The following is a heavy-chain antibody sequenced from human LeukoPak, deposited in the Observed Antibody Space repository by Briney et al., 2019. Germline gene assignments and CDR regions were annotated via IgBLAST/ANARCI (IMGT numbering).Heavy chain of an antibody. CDR2: ISPNSGGT. D-gene: IGHD1-1*01. CDR1: GYTFTSYG. CDR3: ARGLNGGHDY. V-gene: IGHV1-8*02. Sequence: ASVKVSCKASGYTFTSYGISWVRQAPGQGLEWMGWISPNSGGTNYAQKFQGRVTMTRNTSISTAYMELSSLRSEDTAVYYCARGLNGGHDYWGQGTLVTVSS. J-gene: IGHJ4*02.